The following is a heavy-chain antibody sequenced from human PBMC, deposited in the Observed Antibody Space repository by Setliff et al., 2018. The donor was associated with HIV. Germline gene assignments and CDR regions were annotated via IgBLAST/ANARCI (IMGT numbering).Heavy chain of an antibody. CDR3: ARGGGTTILGVPYYYYNMDV. CDR2: ISSSSSII. J-gene: IGHJ6*03. V-gene: IGHV3-48*01. Sequence: LRLSCAASGFTFSNSAMHWFRQAPGKGLEWISYISSSSSIINYSDSVRGRFTISRDNAKKSLYLQMNSLRAGDTAVYYCARGGGTTILGVPYYYYNMDVRGKGTTVTVSS. CDR1: GFTFSNSA. D-gene: IGHD3-3*01.